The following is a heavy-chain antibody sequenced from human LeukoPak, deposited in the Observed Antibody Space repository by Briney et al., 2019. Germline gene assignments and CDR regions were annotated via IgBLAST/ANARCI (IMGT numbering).Heavy chain of an antibody. CDR2: INHSGST. CDR3: TWSSSRNYYYGMDV. J-gene: IGHJ6*04. Sequence: SETLSLTCTVSGGSISSGGYYWSWIRQHPGKGLEWIGEINHSGSTNYNPSLKSRVTISVDTSKNQFSLKLSSVTAADTAVYYCTWSSSRNYYYGMDVWGKGTTVTVSS. D-gene: IGHD6-13*01. CDR1: GGSISSGGYY. V-gene: IGHV4-39*07.